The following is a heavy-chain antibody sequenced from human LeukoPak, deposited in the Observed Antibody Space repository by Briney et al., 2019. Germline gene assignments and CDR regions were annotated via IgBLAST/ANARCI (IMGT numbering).Heavy chain of an antibody. D-gene: IGHD6-6*01. J-gene: IGHJ5*02. V-gene: IGHV1-2*02. CDR2: INPNSGGT. Sequence: GASVKVSCKASGYTFTGYYTHWVRQAPGQGLEWMGWINPNSGGTNYAQKFQGRVTMTRDTSISTAYMELSRLRSDDTAVYYCARDHQLIAARVSPFDPWGQGTLVTVSS. CDR3: ARDHQLIAARVSPFDP. CDR1: GYTFTGYY.